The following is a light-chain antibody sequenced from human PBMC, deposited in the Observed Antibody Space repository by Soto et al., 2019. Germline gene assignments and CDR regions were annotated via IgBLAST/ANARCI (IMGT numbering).Light chain of an antibody. CDR2: EVS. J-gene: IGLJ1*01. V-gene: IGLV2-8*01. CDR1: SSDVGGYNY. Sequence: QSVLTQPPSASGSPGQSVTISCTGTSSDVGGYNYVSWYQQHPGKAPKLMIYEVSKRPSGVPDRFSGSKSGNTASLTVSGLQAEDEADYYCSSYAGSNNPLYVFGTGTKVTVL. CDR3: SSYAGSNNPLYV.